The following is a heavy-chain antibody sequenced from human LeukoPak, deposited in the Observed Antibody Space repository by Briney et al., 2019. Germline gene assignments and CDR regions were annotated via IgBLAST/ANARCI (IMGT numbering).Heavy chain of an antibody. V-gene: IGHV4-59*01. J-gene: IGHJ4*02. Sequence: SETLSLTCTVSGGSISSYYWSWIRQPPAKGLEWIGYIYYSGSTNYNPSLKSRVTISVDTSKNQFSLKLSSVTAADTAVYYCASYHCSSTSCRFDYWGQGTLVTVSS. CDR1: GGSISSYY. D-gene: IGHD2-2*01. CDR3: ASYHCSSTSCRFDY. CDR2: IYYSGST.